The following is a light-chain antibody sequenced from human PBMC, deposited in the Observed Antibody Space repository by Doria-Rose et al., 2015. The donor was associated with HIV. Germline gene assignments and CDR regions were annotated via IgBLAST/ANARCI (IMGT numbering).Light chain of an antibody. CDR2: DGS. CDR3: HQYGTSWT. V-gene: IGKV3-20*01. J-gene: IGKJ1*01. Sequence: TQSPGTLSLSPGERATLSCRASQSFSSTYSAWYQQKPGQAPSLLIYDGSTRATGIPDRFSASGSGTDFTLTINRLEPEDFALYYRHQYGTSWTFGQGTKVEI. CDR1: QSFSSTY.